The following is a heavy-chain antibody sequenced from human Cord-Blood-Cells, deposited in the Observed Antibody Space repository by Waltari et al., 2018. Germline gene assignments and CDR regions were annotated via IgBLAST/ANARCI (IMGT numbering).Heavy chain of an antibody. V-gene: IGHV1-69*01. CDR3: ARDGKDGASADY. D-gene: IGHD1-26*01. Sequence: QVQLVQSGAEVKKPGSSVKVSCKASGGTFSSYAISWVRQAPGQGLEWMGGIIPIFGTANYGQKVQGRVTITADESTSTAYMELSSLRSEDMAVYYCARDGKDGASADYWGQGTLVTVSS. J-gene: IGHJ4*02. CDR1: GGTFSSYA. CDR2: IIPIFGTA.